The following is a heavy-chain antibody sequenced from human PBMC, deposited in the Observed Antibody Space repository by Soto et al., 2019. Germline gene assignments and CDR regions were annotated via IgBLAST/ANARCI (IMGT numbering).Heavy chain of an antibody. CDR3: ARVRFCSSSSCYTYAFDI. CDR1: GRSTSSGAHY. D-gene: IGHD2-2*02. V-gene: IGHV4-31*03. Sequence: APETLSLTCTVSGRSTSSGAHYCSWIRQHPGKGLEWIGYTHYSGSTYYNPSLRTRISRSVDTSNNQFSLKLSSVTAADTALYYCARVRFCSSSSCYTYAFDIWGQGTMVTVSS. J-gene: IGHJ3*02. CDR2: THYSGST.